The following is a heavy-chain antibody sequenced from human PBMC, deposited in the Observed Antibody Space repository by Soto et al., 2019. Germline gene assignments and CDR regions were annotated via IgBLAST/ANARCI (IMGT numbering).Heavy chain of an antibody. CDR3: ARGDYGYYGMDV. J-gene: IGHJ6*02. CDR2: IYHSGST. Sequence: SQTLSLTCAVSGGSISSGGYSWSWIRQPPGKGLEWIGYIYHSGSTYYNPSLKSRVTISVDRSKNQFSLKLSSVTAADTAVYYCARGDYGYYGMDVWGQGTTVTVSS. CDR1: GGSISSGGYS. V-gene: IGHV4-30-2*01.